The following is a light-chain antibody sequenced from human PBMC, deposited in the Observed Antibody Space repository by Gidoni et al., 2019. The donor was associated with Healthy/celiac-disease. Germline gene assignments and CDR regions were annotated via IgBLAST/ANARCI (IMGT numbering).Light chain of an antibody. V-gene: IGKV3-11*01. CDR3: QQRSNWPPLT. CDR2: DAS. J-gene: IGKJ4*01. CDR1: QSVSSY. Sequence: EIMLPQSPATLSLSPGERATLSCRASQSVSSYLAWYQQKPGQAPRLLIYDASNRATGIPARFSGSGSGTDFTLTISSLEPEDFAVYYCQQRSNWPPLTFGGGTKVEIK.